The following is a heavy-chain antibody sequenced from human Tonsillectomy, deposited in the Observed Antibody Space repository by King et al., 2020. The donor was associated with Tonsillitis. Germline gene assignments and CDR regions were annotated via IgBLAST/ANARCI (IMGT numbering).Heavy chain of an antibody. V-gene: IGHV3-30*03. CDR1: GFTFSKYG. Sequence: VQLVESGGGVVQPGGSLRLSCAASGFTFSKYGMRWVRQAPGKGLEWVSDISYDGRNKYYADSVKGRFTTSRDNSKNTLYLQMNSLRTEDTAVYYCASYCSRTSCPMDVWGKGTTVTVSS. CDR2: ISYDGRNK. J-gene: IGHJ6*03. D-gene: IGHD2-2*01. CDR3: ASYCSRTSCPMDV.